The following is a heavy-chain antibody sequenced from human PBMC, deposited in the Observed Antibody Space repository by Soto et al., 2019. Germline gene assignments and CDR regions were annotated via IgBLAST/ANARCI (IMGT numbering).Heavy chain of an antibody. CDR1: GGTFSSDA. V-gene: IGHV1-69*13. CDR2: IIPIFGTA. Sequence: SVKVSWKGSGGTFSSDAVSWVRQAHGQGLEWMGGIIPIFGTANYAQKFQGRVTITADESTSTAYMELSSLRSEDTAVYYCARAPNYMEFGIAVAGILWFDPWGQGTLVTVSS. D-gene: IGHD6-19*01. J-gene: IGHJ5*02. CDR3: ARAPNYMEFGIAVAGILWFDP.